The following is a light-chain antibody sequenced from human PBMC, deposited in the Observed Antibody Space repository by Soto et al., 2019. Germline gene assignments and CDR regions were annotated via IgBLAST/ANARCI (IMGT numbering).Light chain of an antibody. CDR1: SSNIGSNY. CDR3: AAWDDSLSGFYV. V-gene: IGLV1-47*01. CDR2: RNN. Sequence: QSVLTQPPSASGTPGQRVTISCSGSSSNIGSNYVYWYQQLPGTAPKLLIYRNNQRPSGVPDRFFGSKSGTSASLAISGLRSEDEADYYCAAWDDSLSGFYVFGTGTKLTVL. J-gene: IGLJ1*01.